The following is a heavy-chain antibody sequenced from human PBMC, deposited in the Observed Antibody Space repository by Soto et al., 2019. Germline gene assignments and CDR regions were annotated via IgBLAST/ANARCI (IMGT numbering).Heavy chain of an antibody. Sequence: RASVKVSCKASGYTFTSYGISWVRQAPGQGLEWMGWISAYNGNTNYAQKLQGRVTMTTDTSTSTAYMELRSLRSDDTAVYYCARVCSSGWFTGWWFDPWGQGTLVTVSS. J-gene: IGHJ5*02. V-gene: IGHV1-18*01. CDR1: GYTFTSYG. CDR3: ARVCSSGWFTGWWFDP. CDR2: ISAYNGNT. D-gene: IGHD6-19*01.